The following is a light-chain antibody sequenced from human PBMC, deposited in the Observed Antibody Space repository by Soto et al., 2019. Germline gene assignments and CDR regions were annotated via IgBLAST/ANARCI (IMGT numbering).Light chain of an antibody. Sequence: QSALTQPASVSGSPGQSITISCTGTSSDVGSYNLVSWYQQHPGKAPKLIIYEDSKRPSGVSNRFSGSKSGNTASLTISGLQAEDEADYFCSSYAGNSTFVVFGGGTKLTVL. CDR2: EDS. CDR1: SSDVGSYNL. V-gene: IGLV2-23*02. CDR3: SSYAGNSTFVV. J-gene: IGLJ2*01.